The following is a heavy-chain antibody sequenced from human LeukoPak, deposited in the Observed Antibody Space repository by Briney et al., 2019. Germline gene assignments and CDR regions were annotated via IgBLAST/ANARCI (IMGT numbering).Heavy chain of an antibody. Sequence: SSETLSLTCTVSGGSISSFYWSWIRQPPGKGLEWIGYISHSGSTKYNPSLKSRVTISIDTSKNQFSVKVRSVTAADTAVYYCARGTVAAAGILFDYYYYMDVWGKGTTVTISS. J-gene: IGHJ6*03. D-gene: IGHD6-13*01. CDR3: ARGTVAAAGILFDYYYYMDV. CDR2: ISHSGST. CDR1: GGSISSFY. V-gene: IGHV4-59*01.